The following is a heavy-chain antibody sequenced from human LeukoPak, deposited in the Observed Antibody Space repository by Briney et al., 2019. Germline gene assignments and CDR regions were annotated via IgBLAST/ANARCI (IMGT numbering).Heavy chain of an antibody. CDR3: ARDLSPVVRASPMGY. CDR2: ITYDGYYR. CDR1: GFTFTSYG. J-gene: IGHJ4*02. Sequence: GTSLRLSCAASGFTFTSYGMHWVRQAPGMGLEWVALITYDGYYRYYSDSVKGRFTISSDTSKNTMYLQMNSLRAEDTAVYYCARDLSPVVRASPMGYWGQGTLVTVSS. D-gene: IGHD3-10*01. V-gene: IGHV3-30*03.